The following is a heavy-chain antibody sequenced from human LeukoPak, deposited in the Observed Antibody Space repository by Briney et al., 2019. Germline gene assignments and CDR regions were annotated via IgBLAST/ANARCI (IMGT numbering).Heavy chain of an antibody. J-gene: IGHJ4*02. D-gene: IGHD6-6*01. CDR1: GFTFSSYS. Sequence: GGSLRLSCAASGFTFSSYSMSWVRQAPGKGLEWVSSISIGSSYIYYADSVKGRFTISRDNAKNSLYLQMNSLRAEDTAVYYCARGGIAGRPDYWGQGTLVTVSS. V-gene: IGHV3-21*06. CDR2: ISIGSSYI. CDR3: ARGGIAGRPDY.